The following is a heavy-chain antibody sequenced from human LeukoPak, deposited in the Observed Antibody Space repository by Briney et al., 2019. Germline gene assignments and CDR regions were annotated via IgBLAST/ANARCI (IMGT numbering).Heavy chain of an antibody. V-gene: IGHV5-51*01. CDR1: GYSFTRYW. CDR3: ARQDVWGGASPWGAFDI. CDR2: IYPGDSDT. J-gene: IGHJ3*02. D-gene: IGHD3-16*01. Sequence: GESLKISCKGSGYSFTRYWIGWVRQMPGKGLEWMGIIYPGDSDTRYSPSSLGQVIISADKSISTAYLQWTSLKASDTAMCYCARQDVWGGASPWGAFDIWGQGTMVIVSS.